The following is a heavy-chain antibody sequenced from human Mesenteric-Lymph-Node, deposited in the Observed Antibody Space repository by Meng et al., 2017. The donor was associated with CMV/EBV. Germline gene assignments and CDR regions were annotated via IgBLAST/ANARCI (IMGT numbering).Heavy chain of an antibody. CDR3: AGGGLWPRVFDY. Sequence: GESLKISCAASGFTVSSNYMSWVRQAPGKGLEWVSAIYSDGSTYYADSVKGRFTISSDNSKNTLYLQMNSLRAEDTAVYFCAGGGLWPRVFDYWGQGTLVTVSS. D-gene: IGHD4/OR15-4a*01. J-gene: IGHJ4*02. CDR1: GFTVSSNY. CDR2: IYSDGST. V-gene: IGHV3-53*01.